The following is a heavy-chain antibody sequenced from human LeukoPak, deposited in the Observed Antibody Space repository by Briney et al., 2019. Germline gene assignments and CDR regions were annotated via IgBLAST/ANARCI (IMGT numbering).Heavy chain of an antibody. V-gene: IGHV3-23*01. CDR2: ISNSGGSA. Sequence: GGSLRLSCGASGFTFSNYAMNWARQAPGKGLEWVSGISNSGGSAYYADSVKGRFTISRDNSRSTLYLQMNSLRAEDTAVYYCAKGLRLGELSSGFDYWGQGTLVTVSS. D-gene: IGHD3-16*02. CDR1: GFTFSNYA. CDR3: AKGLRLGELSSGFDY. J-gene: IGHJ4*02.